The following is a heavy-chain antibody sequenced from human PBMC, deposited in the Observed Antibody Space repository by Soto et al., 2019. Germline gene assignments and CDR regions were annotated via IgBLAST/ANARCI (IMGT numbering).Heavy chain of an antibody. CDR2: INPNSGGT. D-gene: IGHD6-13*01. J-gene: IGHJ6*02. CDR1: GYTVTAYY. V-gene: IGHV1-2*04. Sequence: QVQLVQSGAEVKKPGASVKVSCKASGYTVTAYYVHWVRQAPGQGLEWMGWINPNSGGTNYAQKFQGWVTMTRETSXSTGYMELSRLRFDDTAVYYCARMIAASGHYGMDVWGQGTTVTVSS. CDR3: ARMIAASGHYGMDV.